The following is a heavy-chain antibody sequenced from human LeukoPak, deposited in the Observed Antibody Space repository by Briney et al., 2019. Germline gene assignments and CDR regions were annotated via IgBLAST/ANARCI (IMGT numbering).Heavy chain of an antibody. J-gene: IGHJ6*02. CDR2: VYNSGST. V-gene: IGHV4-59*01. Sequence: LETLSLTCIISGGTFRTYYWTWIRQPPGKGLEWIGYVYNSGSTNYSNYNPSLKSRVTISVDTSKNQFSLKLSSVTAADTAVYYCAGAGGYGEYGMDVWGQGTTVTVSS. CDR3: AGAGGYGEYGMDV. D-gene: IGHD6-25*01. CDR1: GGTFRTYY.